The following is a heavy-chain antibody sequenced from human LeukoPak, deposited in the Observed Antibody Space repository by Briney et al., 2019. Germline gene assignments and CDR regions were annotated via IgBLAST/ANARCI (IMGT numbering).Heavy chain of an antibody. CDR2: INTNSGGT. D-gene: IGHD2-15*01. Sequence: ASVTVSCKASGYTFTGYYMHWVRQPPGQGLEWMGWINTNSGGTNYAQKFQGRVTMTRETSISTAYMELRRLRSDNTGVYYCARDGGSISHDNWFNPWGQGTLVTVSS. CDR3: ARDGGSISHDNWFNP. J-gene: IGHJ5*02. CDR1: GYTFTGYY. V-gene: IGHV1-2*02.